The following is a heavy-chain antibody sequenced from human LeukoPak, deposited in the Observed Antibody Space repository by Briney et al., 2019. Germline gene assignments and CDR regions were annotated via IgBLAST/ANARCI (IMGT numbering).Heavy chain of an antibody. V-gene: IGHV3-30*02. Sequence: EPGGSLRFSCAASGFTFSSYGMHWVRQGPGKGLVWVAFIRYDGRNKYYADSVKGRFTISKDSSKNTLDLQMNSLRTEDTAVYYCARGSQYNILTGFIVGAMDDFDYWGQGTLVTVSS. D-gene: IGHD3-9*01. CDR2: IRYDGRNK. CDR1: GFTFSSYG. J-gene: IGHJ4*02. CDR3: ARGSQYNILTGFIVGAMDDFDY.